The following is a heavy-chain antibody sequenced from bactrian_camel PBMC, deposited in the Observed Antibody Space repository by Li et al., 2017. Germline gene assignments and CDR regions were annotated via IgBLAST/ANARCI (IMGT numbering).Heavy chain of an antibody. CDR2: IHVADPRT. CDR1: AMSYKSKC. V-gene: IGHV3S1*01. CDR3: AAQTSSSQCSAAVRDESVSMST. J-gene: IGHJ4*01. Sequence: QLVESGGNSVQAGGSLRLACEVSAMSYKSKCEAWFRQVPGKEREGVAYIHVADPRTYYTDLAKGRFTISHDRATRMLFLQMDNLKPEDTGTYYCAAQTSSSQCSAAVRDESVSMSTWGRGTQVTVS.